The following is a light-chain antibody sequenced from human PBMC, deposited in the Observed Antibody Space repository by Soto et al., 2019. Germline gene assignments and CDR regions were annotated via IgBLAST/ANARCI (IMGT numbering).Light chain of an antibody. CDR2: DAS. V-gene: IGKV3-11*01. Sequence: EIVLTQSPATLSLSPGERATLSCRASQSVSSHLAWYQQKPGQAPRLLIYDASNRATGIPARFSGSGSGTDCTLTISSLEPENFAVYYCQQRSNWPPYTFGQGTKLDIK. J-gene: IGKJ2*01. CDR1: QSVSSH. CDR3: QQRSNWPPYT.